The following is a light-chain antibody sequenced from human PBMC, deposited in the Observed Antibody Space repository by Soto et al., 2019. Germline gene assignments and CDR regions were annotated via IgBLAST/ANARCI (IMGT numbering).Light chain of an antibody. CDR2: RNS. CDR1: SSNIGSNY. V-gene: IGLV1-47*01. Sequence: QSVLTQPPSASGTPGQRVTISCSGSSSNIGSNYVYWYQQLPGAAPKLLIYRNSQRPSGVPDRFSGSKSGTSASLAISGLRSEDEADYYCAAWDDSLSAHNYGFGTGTKVTVL. CDR3: AAWDDSLSAHNYG. J-gene: IGLJ1*01.